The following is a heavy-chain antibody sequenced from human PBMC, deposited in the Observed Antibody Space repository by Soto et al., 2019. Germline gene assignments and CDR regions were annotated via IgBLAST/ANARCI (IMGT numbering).Heavy chain of an antibody. Sequence: QVQLVESGGGVVQPGRSLGLSCAASGFTFSSYAMHWVRQAPGKGLEWVAVISYDGSNKYYADSVKGRFTISRDNSKNTLYLQMNSLRAEDTAVYYCARDYGDYSIDYWGQGTLVTVSS. CDR1: GFTFSSYA. D-gene: IGHD4-17*01. CDR2: ISYDGSNK. V-gene: IGHV3-30-3*01. J-gene: IGHJ4*02. CDR3: ARDYGDYSIDY.